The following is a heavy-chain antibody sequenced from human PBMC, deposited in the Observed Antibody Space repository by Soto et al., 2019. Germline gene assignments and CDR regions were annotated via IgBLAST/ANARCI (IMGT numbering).Heavy chain of an antibody. CDR3: ARDATGDSSGWFYYYYGMDV. V-gene: IGHV3-33*01. CDR1: GFTFSSYG. CDR2: IWYDGSNK. Sequence: GGSLRLSCAASGFTFSSYGMHWVRQAPGKGLEWVAVIWYDGSNKYYADSVKGRFTISRDNSKNTLYLQMNSLRAEDTAVYYCARDATGDSSGWFYYYYGMDVWGQGTTVTVSS. D-gene: IGHD6-19*01. J-gene: IGHJ6*02.